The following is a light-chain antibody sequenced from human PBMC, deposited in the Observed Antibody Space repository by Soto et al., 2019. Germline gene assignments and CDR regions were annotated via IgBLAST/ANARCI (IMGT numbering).Light chain of an antibody. V-gene: IGLV2-14*01. Sequence: QSALTQPASVSGSPGQSITISCTGSSSDVGYYNYVSWYQQHPGKAPKLIIYDVSDRPSGVSNRFSGSKSAKTASLTISGLQAEDEADYYCSSYSDSSTLFGGGTKVTVL. J-gene: IGLJ3*02. CDR1: SSDVGYYNY. CDR3: SSYSDSSTL. CDR2: DVS.